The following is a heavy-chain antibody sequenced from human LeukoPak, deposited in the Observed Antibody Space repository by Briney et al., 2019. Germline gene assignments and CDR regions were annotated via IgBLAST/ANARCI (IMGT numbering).Heavy chain of an antibody. CDR2: IWYDGRNK. CDR3: AKDLGFRGVIIFDAFDI. D-gene: IGHD3-10*01. V-gene: IGHV3-33*06. CDR1: GFNFKSYD. J-gene: IGHJ3*02. Sequence: GTSLRLSCAASGFNFKSYDMHWVRQAPGKGLEWVAVIWYDGRNKYYADSVKGRFTISRDNSKNTLYLQMNSLRAEDTAVYYCAKDLGFRGVIIFDAFDIWGQGTMVTVSS.